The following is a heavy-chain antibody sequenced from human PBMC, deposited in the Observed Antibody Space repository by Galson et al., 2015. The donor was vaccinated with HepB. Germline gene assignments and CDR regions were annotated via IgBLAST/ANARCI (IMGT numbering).Heavy chain of an antibody. D-gene: IGHD3-10*01. CDR3: AREYGSGSYLAFDY. CDR2: IIPFFGTP. CDR1: GGTFTTSA. J-gene: IGHJ4*02. Sequence: SVKVSCKASGGTFTTSAINWVRQAPGQGLEWMGGIIPFFGTPNYAQKFLGRVIITADESTSTAFMELSSLRSEDTAMYYCAREYGSGSYLAFDYWGQGTLVTVSS. V-gene: IGHV1-69*13.